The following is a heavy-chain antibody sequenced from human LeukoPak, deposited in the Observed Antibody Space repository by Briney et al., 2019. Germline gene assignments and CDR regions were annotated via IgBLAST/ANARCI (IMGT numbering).Heavy chain of an antibody. CDR3: AKDYRSGWYDY. CDR1: GFTFSSYA. CDR2: FGGSGGST. J-gene: IGHJ4*02. V-gene: IGHV3-23*01. Sequence: PGGSLRLSCAASGFTFSSYAMSWVRQAPGKGLEWVSAFGGSGGSTYYADSVQGRFTISRDNSKSTLCLQMNSLRAEDTAVYYCAKDYRSGWYDYWGQGTLVTVSS. D-gene: IGHD6-19*01.